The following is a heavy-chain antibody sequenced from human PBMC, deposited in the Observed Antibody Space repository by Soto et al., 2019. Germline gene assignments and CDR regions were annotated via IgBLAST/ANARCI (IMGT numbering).Heavy chain of an antibody. Sequence: VQLVESGGDLVQPGGSLRLSCAASGFTLSHYEMNWVRQAPGKGLEWLSFISSTSSVIYDADSVKGRFTISRDNGKKSLYLQMNSLRAEDTAVYYCAGSRRNDDFWSDPQLGDGMDVWGQGTTVTVSS. CDR3: AGSRRNDDFWSDPQLGDGMDV. V-gene: IGHV3-48*03. D-gene: IGHD3-3*01. CDR2: ISSTSSVI. CDR1: GFTLSHYE. J-gene: IGHJ6*02.